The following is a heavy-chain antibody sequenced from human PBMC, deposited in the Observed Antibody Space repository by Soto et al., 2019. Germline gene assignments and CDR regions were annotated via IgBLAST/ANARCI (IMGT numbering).Heavy chain of an antibody. D-gene: IGHD2-15*01. Sequence: SETLSLTCTVSGGSIFSSYWTWIRQPPGKGLEWIGNVYYSGSTNYNPSLKSRITISVDTSKNQFSLNLSSVTAADTAVYYCVRVPAASSWFDPWGQGTLVTVSS. CDR2: VYYSGST. CDR3: VRVPAASSWFDP. CDR1: GGSIFSSY. J-gene: IGHJ5*02. V-gene: IGHV4-59*01.